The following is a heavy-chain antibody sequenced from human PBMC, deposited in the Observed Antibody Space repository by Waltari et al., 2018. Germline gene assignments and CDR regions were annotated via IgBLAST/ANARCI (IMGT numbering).Heavy chain of an antibody. J-gene: IGHJ4*02. CDR2: LYYSGST. CDR3: ARALTIFGVVIDY. Sequence: QVQLQESGPGLVKPSETLSLTCTVSGGPISSYYWSWIRQPPGKGLEWIGDLYYSGSTNYNPSLKSLVTISVDTSKTQFSLELSSVTAADTAVYYCARALTIFGVVIDYWGQGTLVTVSS. D-gene: IGHD3-3*01. CDR1: GGPISSYY. V-gene: IGHV4-59*01.